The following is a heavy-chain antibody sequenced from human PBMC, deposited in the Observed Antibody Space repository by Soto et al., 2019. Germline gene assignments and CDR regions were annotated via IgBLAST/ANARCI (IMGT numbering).Heavy chain of an antibody. CDR2: IRSKTNNYAT. CDR3: TRPDYRRDSGAF. V-gene: IGHV3-73*01. D-gene: IGHD4-17*01. CDR1: GFSFSDSA. Sequence: PGGSLRLSCAASGFSFSDSAMHWVRQASGKGLEWVGRIRSKTNNYATRYAASVKGRFTISRDDSKNTAWLQMNSLTTEDTAVYYCTRPDYRRDSGAFWGRGSLVTVSS. J-gene: IGHJ4*02.